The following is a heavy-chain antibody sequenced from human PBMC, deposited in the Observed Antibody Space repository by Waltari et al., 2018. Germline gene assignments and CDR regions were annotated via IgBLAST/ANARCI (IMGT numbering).Heavy chain of an antibody. Sequence: QVQLQQWGAGLLKPSETLSLSCAVYGGSSTGYYWSWIRQPPGKGLEWIGEINHSGSTDHNPSLKSRVTISVDTSNNHFSLSLNSVTAADTAVYYCASGDIAMIPGPLLNWGQGTLVTVSS. CDR2: INHSGST. CDR1: GGSSTGYY. J-gene: IGHJ4*02. D-gene: IGHD3-22*01. V-gene: IGHV4-34*01. CDR3: ASGDIAMIPGPLLN.